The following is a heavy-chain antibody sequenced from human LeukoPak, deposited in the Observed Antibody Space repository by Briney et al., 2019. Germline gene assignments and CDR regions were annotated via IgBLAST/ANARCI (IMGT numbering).Heavy chain of an antibody. Sequence: GGSLRLSCAASGFTSSSYSMNWVRQDPGKGLEWVSYISSSSSTIYYADSVKGRFTISRDNAKNSLYLQMNSLRAEDTAVYYCARDSSSSAIHYMDVWGKGTTVTVSS. D-gene: IGHD6-6*01. CDR2: ISSSSSTI. CDR1: GFTSSSYS. J-gene: IGHJ6*03. V-gene: IGHV3-48*01. CDR3: ARDSSSSAIHYMDV.